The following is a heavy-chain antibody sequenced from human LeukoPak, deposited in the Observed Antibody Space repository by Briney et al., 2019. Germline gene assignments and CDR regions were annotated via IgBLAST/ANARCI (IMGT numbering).Heavy chain of an antibody. CDR2: IRSSHHGATR. CDR3: TRDRGGRWFGELLGFDN. CDR1: GFSFNDYI. V-gene: IGHV3-49*04. J-gene: IGHJ4*02. Sequence: GGSLRLSCQASGFSFNDYIMSWVRQAPGKGLEWIAFIRSSHHGATREYAPSVKGRFNISREYSKNIAYLQMDSLKTEDTGVYFCTRDRGGRWFGELLGFDNWGQGTLLTVSS. D-gene: IGHD3-10*01.